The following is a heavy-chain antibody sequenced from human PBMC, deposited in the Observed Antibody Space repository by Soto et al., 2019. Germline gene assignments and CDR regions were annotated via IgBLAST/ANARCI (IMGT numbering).Heavy chain of an antibody. J-gene: IGHJ5*01. Sequence: PSETLSLTCAVYGGSLSGNFWGWIRQPPGKGLEWIGEVKQSGSTNYNPSLKSRVTISVDTSRSQISLKVNSVTAADTAVYYCARSPQRINLARGLLGSWFGSWAQGSPGTVSS. CDR2: VKQSGST. D-gene: IGHD3-10*01. CDR3: ARSPQRINLARGLLGSWFGS. CDR1: GGSLSGNF. V-gene: IGHV4-34*01.